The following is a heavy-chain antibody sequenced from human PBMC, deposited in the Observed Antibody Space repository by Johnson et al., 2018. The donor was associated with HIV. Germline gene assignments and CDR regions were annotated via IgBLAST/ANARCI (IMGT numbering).Heavy chain of an antibody. V-gene: IGHV3-13*01. D-gene: IGHD2-2*01. CDR3: ARAGPWASSPLPFDI. CDR1: GFTFSSYD. Sequence: VQLVESGGGVVQPGGSLRLSCAASGFTFSSYDMHWVRQTTGKGLEWVSAIGTAGDTYYPSSVKGRFTLSRDNVKNSLYLQMNSLRAEDTAVYYWARAGPWASSPLPFDIWGQGTMVSVSS. J-gene: IGHJ3*02. CDR2: IGTAGDT.